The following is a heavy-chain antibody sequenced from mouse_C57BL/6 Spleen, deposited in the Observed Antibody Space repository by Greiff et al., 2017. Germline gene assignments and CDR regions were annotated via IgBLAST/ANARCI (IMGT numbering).Heavy chain of an antibody. CDR2: INPNNGGT. D-gene: IGHD2-5*01. CDR1: GYTFTDYY. V-gene: IGHV1-26*01. J-gene: IGHJ2*01. Sequence: EVQLQQSGPELVKPGASVKISCKASGYTFTDYYMNWVKQSHGKSLEWIGDINPNNGGTSYNQKIKGKATLTVDKSSRTAYMELRSLTSEDTAVYYCAQSDYSSNSFDYWGQGTTLTVSS. CDR3: AQSDYSSNSFDY.